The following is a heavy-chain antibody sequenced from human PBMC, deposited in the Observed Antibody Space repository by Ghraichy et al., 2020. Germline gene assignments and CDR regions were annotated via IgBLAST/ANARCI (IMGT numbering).Heavy chain of an antibody. Sequence: SQTLSLTCAVYGGSFSGYYWSWIRQPPGKGLEWIGEINHSGSTNYNPSLKSRVTISVDTSKNQFSLKLSSVTAADTAVYYCARGRRFYNWGQGTLVTVSS. V-gene: IGHV4-34*01. J-gene: IGHJ4*02. D-gene: IGHD3-10*01. CDR3: ARGRRFYN. CDR2: INHSGST. CDR1: GGSFSGYY.